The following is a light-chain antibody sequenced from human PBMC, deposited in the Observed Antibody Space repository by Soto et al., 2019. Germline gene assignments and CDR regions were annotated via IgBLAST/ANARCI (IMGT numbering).Light chain of an antibody. Sequence: EIVMTQSPATLSVSPGERATLSCRASQSVSSNLAWYQQKPGQAPRLLIYGASTRATGIPARFSGSGSGTEFTLTISSLQSEDFEFYYCQQYNNWPRTFGQGTNVDIK. J-gene: IGKJ1*01. V-gene: IGKV3-15*01. CDR2: GAS. CDR3: QQYNNWPRT. CDR1: QSVSSN.